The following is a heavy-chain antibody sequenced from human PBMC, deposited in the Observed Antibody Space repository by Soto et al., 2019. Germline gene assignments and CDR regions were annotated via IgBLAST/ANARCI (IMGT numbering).Heavy chain of an antibody. J-gene: IGHJ5*02. CDR1: GYTFTNYC. CDR3: ARSTLLRYFASTAKWFDP. CDR2: ISLYNDNT. V-gene: IGHV1-18*01. D-gene: IGHD3-9*01. Sequence: ASVKVSCKASGYTFTNYCLSWVRQAPGQGLEWMGWISLYNDNTNHAQKFQGRVTMTTDTSTSTAYMELRSLRSDDTAVYYCARSTLLRYFASTAKWFDPWGQGTLVTVSS.